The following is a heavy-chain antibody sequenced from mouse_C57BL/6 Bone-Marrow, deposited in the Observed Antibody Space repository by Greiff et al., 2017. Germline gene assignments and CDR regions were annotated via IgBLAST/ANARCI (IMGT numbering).Heavy chain of an antibody. CDR1: GFNIKDDY. D-gene: IGHD1-1*01. Sequence: EVHLVESGAELVRPGASVKLSCTASGFNIKDDYMHWVKQRPEQGLEWIGWIDPENGDTEYASKLQGKATITADTSSNTSYLQRSSLTSADTAVYYGTTDYYGSHWYLDVWGTGTAVTVSS. CDR3: TTDYYGSHWYLDV. V-gene: IGHV14-4*01. J-gene: IGHJ1*03. CDR2: IDPENGDT.